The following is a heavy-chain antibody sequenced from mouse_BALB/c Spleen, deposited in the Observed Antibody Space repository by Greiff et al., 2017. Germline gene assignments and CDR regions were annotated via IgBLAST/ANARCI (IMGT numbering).Heavy chain of an antibody. Sequence: VQLKESGGGLVQPGGSLKLSCAASGFTFSSYGMSWVRQTPDKRLELVATINSNGGSTYYPDSVKGRFTISRDNAKNTLYLQMSSLKSEDTAMYYCAREDRYAWFAYWGQGTLVTVSA. J-gene: IGHJ3*01. V-gene: IGHV5-6-3*01. D-gene: IGHD2-14*01. CDR2: INSNGGST. CDR1: GFTFSSYG. CDR3: AREDRYAWFAY.